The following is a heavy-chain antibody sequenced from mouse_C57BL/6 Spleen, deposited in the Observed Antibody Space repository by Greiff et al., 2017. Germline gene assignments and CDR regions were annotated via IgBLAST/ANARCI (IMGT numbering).Heavy chain of an antibody. CDR1: GYTFTSYG. Sequence: QVQLQQSGAELARPGASVTLSCKASGYTFTSYGISWVKQRTGQGLEWIGEIYPRSGTTYYNEKFKGKATLTADKSSSTAYMELRSLTSEDSAVYFCARRGYGSAMDYWGQGTSVTVSS. J-gene: IGHJ4*01. D-gene: IGHD1-1*01. CDR3: ARRGYGSAMDY. V-gene: IGHV1-81*01. CDR2: IYPRSGTT.